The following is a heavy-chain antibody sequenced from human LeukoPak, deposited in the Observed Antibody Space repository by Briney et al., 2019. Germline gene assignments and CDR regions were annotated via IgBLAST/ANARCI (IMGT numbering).Heavy chain of an antibody. Sequence: GGSLRLSCAASGFTVSSNYMNWVRQAPGKGLEWVSVIYGGGNIYYADSVKGRFTNSRDNSKNTLYLQMNSLRTEDTALYYCAKDIVGGGYYYGMDVWGQGTTVTVSS. CDR3: AKDIVGGGYYYGMDV. CDR2: IYGGGNI. J-gene: IGHJ6*02. CDR1: GFTVSSNY. V-gene: IGHV3-53*05. D-gene: IGHD1-26*01.